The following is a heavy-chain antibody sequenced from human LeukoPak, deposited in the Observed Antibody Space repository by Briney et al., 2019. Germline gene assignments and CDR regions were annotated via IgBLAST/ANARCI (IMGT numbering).Heavy chain of an antibody. J-gene: IGHJ4*02. V-gene: IGHV1-2*02. D-gene: IGHD5-24*01. Sequence: PGASVKVSCKASGYTFTGYYMHWVRQAPGQGLEWMGWINPNSGGTNYAQKFQGRVTMTRDTSISTAYMELSRLRSDDTAVYYCARDGDGYNTLFDYWGQGTLVTVSS. CDR3: ARDGDGYNTLFDY. CDR1: GYTFTGYY. CDR2: INPNSGGT.